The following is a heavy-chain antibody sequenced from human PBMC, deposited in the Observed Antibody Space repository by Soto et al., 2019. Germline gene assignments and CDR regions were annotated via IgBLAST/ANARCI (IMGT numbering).Heavy chain of an antibody. CDR3: ARAKRITMVRGVWDDALDI. D-gene: IGHD3-10*01. V-gene: IGHV3-33*01. Sequence: GGSLRLSCAASGFTFSSYGMHWVRQAPGKGLEWVAVIWYDGSNKYYADSVKGRFTISRDNSKNTLYLQMNSLRAEDTAVYYCARAKRITMVRGVWDDALDIWAKGQWSPSPQ. CDR1: GFTFSSYG. J-gene: IGHJ3*02. CDR2: IWYDGSNK.